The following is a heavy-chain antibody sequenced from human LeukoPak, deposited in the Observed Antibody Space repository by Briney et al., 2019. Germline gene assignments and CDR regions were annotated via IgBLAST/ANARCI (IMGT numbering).Heavy chain of an antibody. Sequence: SETLSLTCTVSGGSISSSSYYWGWIRQPPGKGLEWIGSIYYSGSTYYNPSLKSRVTISVDTSKNQFYLKLTSVTAADTALYYCARHYVSGSYLGQRGPNWFDPWGQGTLVPVSS. CDR2: IYYSGST. CDR1: GGSISSSSYY. CDR3: ARHYVSGSYLGQRGPNWFDP. J-gene: IGHJ5*02. V-gene: IGHV4-39*01. D-gene: IGHD3-16*01.